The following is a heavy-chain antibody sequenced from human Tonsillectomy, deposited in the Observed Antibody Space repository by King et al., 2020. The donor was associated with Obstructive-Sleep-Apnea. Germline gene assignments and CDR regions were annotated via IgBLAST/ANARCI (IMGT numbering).Heavy chain of an antibody. CDR2: IYYSGST. CDR3: ARAPIYYDSSGYYYVRPLYYFDY. Sequence: VQLQESGPGLVKPSETLSLTCTVSGGSISSYYWSWIRQPPGKGLEWIGYIYYSGSTNYNPSLKSRVTISVDTSKNQFSLKLSSVTAADTAVYYCARAPIYYDSSGYYYVRPLYYFDYWGQGTLVTVSS. V-gene: IGHV4-59*01. J-gene: IGHJ4*02. CDR1: GGSISSYY. D-gene: IGHD3-22*01.